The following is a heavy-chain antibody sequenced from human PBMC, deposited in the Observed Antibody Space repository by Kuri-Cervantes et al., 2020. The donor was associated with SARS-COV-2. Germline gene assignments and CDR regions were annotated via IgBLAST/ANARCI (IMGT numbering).Heavy chain of an antibody. CDR1: GFTFSSYW. D-gene: IGHD6-19*01. J-gene: IGHJ4*02. Sequence: GGSLRLSCAASGFTFSSYWMSWVRQAPGKGLEWVANIKQDGSEKYYVDSVKGRFTISRDNAKNSLYLQMNSLRAEDTAVYYCARDDDAVAGIHYFDYWGQGTLVTVSS. CDR2: IKQDGSEK. CDR3: ARDDDAVAGIHYFDY. V-gene: IGHV3-7*01.